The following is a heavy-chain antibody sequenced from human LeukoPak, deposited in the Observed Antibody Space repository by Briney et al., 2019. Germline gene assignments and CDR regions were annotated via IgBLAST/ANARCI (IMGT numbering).Heavy chain of an antibody. CDR2: IYTSGST. Sequence: PSEALSLTCTVSGGSISSYYWSWIRQPPGKGLEWIGYIYTSGSTNYNPSLKSRVTISVDTSKNQFSLKLSSVTAADTAVYYCARHPSTIPYYFDYWGQGTLVTVSS. J-gene: IGHJ4*02. CDR3: ARHPSTIPYYFDY. CDR1: GGSISSYY. V-gene: IGHV4-4*09. D-gene: IGHD2-2*02.